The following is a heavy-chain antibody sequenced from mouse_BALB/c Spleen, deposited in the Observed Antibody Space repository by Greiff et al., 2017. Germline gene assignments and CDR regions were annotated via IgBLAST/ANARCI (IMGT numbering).Heavy chain of an antibody. CDR2: ISSGGST. J-gene: IGHJ2*01. CDR1: GFTFSSYA. Sequence: EVQGVESGGGLVKPGGSLKLSCAASGFTFSSYAMSWVRQTPEKRLEWVASISSGGSTYYPDSVKGRFTISRDNARNILYLQMSSLRSEDTAMYYCARGRGTSDYWGQGTTLTVSS. CDR3: ARGRGTSDY. D-gene: IGHD3-1*01. V-gene: IGHV5-6-5*01.